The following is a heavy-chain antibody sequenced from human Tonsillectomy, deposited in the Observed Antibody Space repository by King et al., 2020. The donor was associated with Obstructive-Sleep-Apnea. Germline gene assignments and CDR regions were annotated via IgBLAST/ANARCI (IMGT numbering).Heavy chain of an antibody. Sequence: VQLQESGPGLVKPSETLSLTCTGSGGSVSSVSYYWSWIRQPPGKGLEWIGYIYYSGSTNYNPSLKSRVTISVDTSKNQFSLKLSSVTAADTAVYYCAREWVCSTSCYYYYYYGMDVWGQGTTVTVSS. CDR2: IYYSGST. D-gene: IGHD2-2*01. V-gene: IGHV4-61*01. CDR3: AREWVCSTSCYYYYYYGMDV. J-gene: IGHJ6*02. CDR1: GGSVSSVSYY.